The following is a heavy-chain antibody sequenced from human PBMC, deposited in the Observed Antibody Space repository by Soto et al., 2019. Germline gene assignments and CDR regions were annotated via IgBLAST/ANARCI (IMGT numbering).Heavy chain of an antibody. CDR1: GFTFSSYD. CDR3: ARAIGPTLFDY. D-gene: IGHD3-22*01. J-gene: IGHJ4*02. Sequence: PGGSLRLSCSASGFTFSSYDMHWVRQGTGKGLEWVSAIGTTGDTYYAGSVKGRFTISRENAKNSLYLQMNSLRAGDTAIYFCARAIGPTLFDYWGQGTLVTVSP. CDR2: IGTTGDT. V-gene: IGHV3-13*04.